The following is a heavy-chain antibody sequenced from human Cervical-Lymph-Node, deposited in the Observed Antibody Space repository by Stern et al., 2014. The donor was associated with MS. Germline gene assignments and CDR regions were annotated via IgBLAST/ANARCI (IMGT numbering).Heavy chain of an antibody. D-gene: IGHD6-13*01. Sequence: VQLEESGAEVKKPGASGKVSCKASGYTFSNYDINCLRQAPGQGLEYVGWMNPDNGDTGYAQKFQGRVTMTRNIAMSTAYLELKSLRYEDTGVYFCANGSRWDAMDVWGQGTAVTVSS. CDR3: ANGSRWDAMDV. CDR1: GYTFSNYD. J-gene: IGHJ6*02. CDR2: MNPDNGDT. V-gene: IGHV1-8*01.